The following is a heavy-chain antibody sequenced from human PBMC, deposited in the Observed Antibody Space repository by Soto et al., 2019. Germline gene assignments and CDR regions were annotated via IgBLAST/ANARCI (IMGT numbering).Heavy chain of an antibody. Sequence: GGSMRLSCAASGFSFSSYTMNWVRQAPGKGLQWVSSITNRGTHTYSADSVKGRFTISRDNDKNSLYLQMNNLRAEDTAIYFCARAHEVAWFDSWGLGTLVTVSS. V-gene: IGHV3-21*01. CDR3: ARAHEVAWFDS. J-gene: IGHJ5*01. D-gene: IGHD2-15*01. CDR1: GFSFSSYT. CDR2: ITNRGTHT.